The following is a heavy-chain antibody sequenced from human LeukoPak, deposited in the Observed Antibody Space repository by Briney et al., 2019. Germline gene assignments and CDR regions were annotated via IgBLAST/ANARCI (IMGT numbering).Heavy chain of an antibody. CDR1: GFTVSSNY. V-gene: IGHV3-66*01. Sequence: GGSLRLSCAASGFTVSSNYMSWVRQAPGKGLEWVSVIYSGGSTYYADSVKGRFTISRDNSKNTLYLQMNSLRAEDTAVYYCARGDYDYVWGSYRSPGYWGQGTLVTVSS. CDR3: ARGDYDYVWGSYRSPGY. D-gene: IGHD3-16*02. CDR2: IYSGGST. J-gene: IGHJ4*02.